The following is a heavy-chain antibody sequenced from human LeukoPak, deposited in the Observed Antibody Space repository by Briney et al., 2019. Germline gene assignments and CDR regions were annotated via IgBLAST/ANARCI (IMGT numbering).Heavy chain of an antibody. CDR1: GGSISSYY. V-gene: IGHV4-59*01. Sequence: SETLSLTCTVSGGSISSYYWSWIRQPPGKGLEWIGYIYYSGSTNYNPSLKSRVTISVDTSKNQFSLKLSSLTAADTAVYYCARVKETYDFWSGYSPQYYFDYWGQGTLVTVSS. J-gene: IGHJ4*02. CDR3: ARVKETYDFWSGYSPQYYFDY. CDR2: IYYSGST. D-gene: IGHD3-3*01.